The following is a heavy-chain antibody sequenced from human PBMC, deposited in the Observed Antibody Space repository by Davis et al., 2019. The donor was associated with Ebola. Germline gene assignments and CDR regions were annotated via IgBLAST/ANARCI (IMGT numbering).Heavy chain of an antibody. CDR1: GFTFSSYA. Sequence: GGSLRPSCAAPGFTFSSYAMSWVRQAPGKGLEWVSAISGSGGSTYYADSVKGRFTISRDNSKNTLYLQMNSLRAEDTAVYYCAKDVSSIAARQIYYYYGMDVWGQGTTVTVSS. V-gene: IGHV3-23*01. CDR3: AKDVSSIAARQIYYYYGMDV. D-gene: IGHD6-6*01. CDR2: ISGSGGST. J-gene: IGHJ6*02.